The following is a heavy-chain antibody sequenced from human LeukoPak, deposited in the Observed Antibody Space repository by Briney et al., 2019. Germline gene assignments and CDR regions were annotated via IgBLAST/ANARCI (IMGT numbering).Heavy chain of an antibody. D-gene: IGHD3-22*01. CDR2: ITWNSGTI. Sequence: PGGSLRLSCAASGFTFDVYAMHWVRQAPGKGLEWVSGITWNSGTIVYADSVKGRFTISRDNSKSTLYLQMNSLRAEDTAVYYCARDVWLYYDSSGYYGYWGQGTLVTVSS. J-gene: IGHJ4*02. CDR1: GFTFDVYA. V-gene: IGHV3-9*01. CDR3: ARDVWLYYDSSGYYGY.